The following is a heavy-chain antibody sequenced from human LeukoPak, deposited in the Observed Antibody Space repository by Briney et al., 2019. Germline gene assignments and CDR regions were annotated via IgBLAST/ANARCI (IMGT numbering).Heavy chain of an antibody. Sequence: GGSLRLSCAASGFTFDDYGMGWVRQAPGKGLEWVSGINWNSGSTVYADSVKGRFTISRDNAKNSLYLQMNSLRAEDTALYYCARRGNSGSYSDYWGQGTLVTVSS. CDR3: ARRGNSGSYSDY. V-gene: IGHV3-20*04. D-gene: IGHD1-26*01. CDR2: INWNSGST. CDR1: GFTFDDYG. J-gene: IGHJ4*02.